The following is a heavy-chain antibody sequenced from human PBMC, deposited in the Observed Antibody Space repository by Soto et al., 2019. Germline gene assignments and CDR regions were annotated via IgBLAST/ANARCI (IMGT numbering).Heavy chain of an antibody. J-gene: IGHJ4*02. CDR2: IYYSGST. D-gene: IGHD6-19*01. V-gene: IGHV4-59*08. CDR3: ARSVAGSRFDS. Sequence: QVQLQESGPGLVKPSETLSLTCTVSGGSISSYYWSWIRQPPGKGLEWIGYIYYSGSTNYNPSLKSRVTTTVATSKNQFSQKLSSVTAADTAVYYCARSVAGSRFDSWGQGTLVTVSS. CDR1: GGSISSYY.